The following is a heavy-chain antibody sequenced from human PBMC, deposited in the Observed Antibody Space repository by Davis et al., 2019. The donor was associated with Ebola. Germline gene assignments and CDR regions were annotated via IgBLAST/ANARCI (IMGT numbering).Heavy chain of an antibody. J-gene: IGHJ4*02. CDR3: AAESDFWNG. Sequence: MPSETLSLTCTVSGASISRGDYYWIWVRQPPGKGLEWIGYIYYTGSTYYNPSLKSRVTISLDTSKNQISLKMTSVIAADTAVYYCAAESDFWNGWGQGTLVTVSS. D-gene: IGHD3-3*01. V-gene: IGHV4-30-4*01. CDR2: IYYTGST. CDR1: GASISRGDYY.